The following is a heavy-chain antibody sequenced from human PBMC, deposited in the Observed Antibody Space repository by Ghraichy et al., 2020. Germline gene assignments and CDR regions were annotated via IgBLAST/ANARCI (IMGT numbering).Heavy chain of an antibody. CDR3: ARGAAAGELVNWFDP. D-gene: IGHD6-13*01. V-gene: IGHV4-61*01. CDR1: GDSVNGHSYY. Sequence: SETLSLTCTVSGDSVNGHSYYLNWIRQPPGKALEWIGYVFSSGATNYNPSVKSRVIISVDTSKNQFSLKLTSVTAADTAVYYCARGAAAGELVNWFDPWGQGTLVTVSS. J-gene: IGHJ5*02. CDR2: VFSSGAT.